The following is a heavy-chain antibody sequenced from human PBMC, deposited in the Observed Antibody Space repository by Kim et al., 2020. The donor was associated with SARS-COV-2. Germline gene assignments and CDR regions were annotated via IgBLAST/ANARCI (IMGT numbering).Heavy chain of an antibody. Sequence: GGSLRLSCAASGFTFSNAWMSWVRQAPGKGLEWVGRIKSKTDGGTTDYAAPVKGRFTISRDDSKNTLYLQMNSLKTEDTAVYYCTTVSQQCVWGSYRTAPCYYYYGMDVWGQGTTVTVSS. CDR3: TTVSQQCVWGSYRTAPCYYYYGMDV. CDR2: IKSKTDGGTT. J-gene: IGHJ6*02. V-gene: IGHV3-15*01. D-gene: IGHD3-16*02. CDR1: GFTFSNAW.